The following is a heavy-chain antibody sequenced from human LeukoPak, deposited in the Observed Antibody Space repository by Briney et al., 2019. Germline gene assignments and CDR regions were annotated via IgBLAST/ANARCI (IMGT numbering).Heavy chain of an antibody. CDR2: INSDGSST. V-gene: IGHV3-74*01. CDR3: AGGLAGLYYYYYYMDV. CDR1: GFTFSSYW. Sequence: PGGSLRLSCAASGFTFSSYWMHWVRQAPGKGLVWVSHINSDGSSTRYADSVKGRFTISRDNAKNTLSLQMTSLRAEDTAVYYCAGGLAGLYYYYYYMDVWGKGTTVTISS. J-gene: IGHJ6*03.